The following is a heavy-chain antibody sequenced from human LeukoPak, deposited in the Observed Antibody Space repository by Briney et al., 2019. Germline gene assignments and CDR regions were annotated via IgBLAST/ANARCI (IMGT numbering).Heavy chain of an antibody. CDR2: IEQEGSEK. D-gene: IGHD3-3*01. CDR1: GFTFSSYW. CDR3: ARRGRIFGVVIIGYFDY. V-gene: IGHV3-7*05. J-gene: IGHJ4*02. Sequence: GGSLRLSCAASGFTFSSYWMSWVRQAPGKGLEWVANIEQEGSEKNYVDSVKGGFTISRENAKNSLYLEMNNLKAEDTAVYYCARRGRIFGVVIIGYFDYWGQGTLVTVSS.